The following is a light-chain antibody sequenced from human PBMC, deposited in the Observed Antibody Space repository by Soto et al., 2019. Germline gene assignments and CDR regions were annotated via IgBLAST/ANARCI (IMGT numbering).Light chain of an antibody. CDR3: QQYYNIPKT. J-gene: IGKJ1*01. CDR2: WAS. V-gene: IGKV4-1*01. Sequence: DIVMTQSPDSLAVSLGERATINCKSVQRGLYSSDNRNYLTWYQQKPGQPPKLLIYWASTRESGVPDRCSGSGSGTDFTLTISSLQAEDVAVYYCQQYYNIPKTFGQGTKVDIK. CDR1: QRGLYSSDNRNY.